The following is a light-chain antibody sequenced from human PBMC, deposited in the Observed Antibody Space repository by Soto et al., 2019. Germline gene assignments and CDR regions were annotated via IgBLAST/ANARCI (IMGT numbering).Light chain of an antibody. J-gene: IGKJ5*01. CDR1: QSIGTL. V-gene: IGKV1-5*01. Sequence: DIQMTQSPSTLSASLGAKVTITCRASQSIGTLLAWYQQTPGRAPNLLIYEASSLQSGVPSRFSGSGSGTDFTLTISRLQPDDFATYFCQQFKTYPITFGQGTRLEIK. CDR2: EAS. CDR3: QQFKTYPIT.